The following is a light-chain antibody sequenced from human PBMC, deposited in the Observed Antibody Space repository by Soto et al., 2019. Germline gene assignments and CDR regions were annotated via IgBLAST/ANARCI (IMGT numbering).Light chain of an antibody. CDR2: GAS. Sequence: EIVMTQSPATLSVSPGERATLSCRASQSVSSYLAWYQQKPDQAPRLLIYGASTRATDIPARFSGSGSGTEFTLTISSLQSEDFAVYYCQQYNNWPPWTFGQGTKVDIK. CDR3: QQYNNWPPWT. V-gene: IGKV3-15*01. J-gene: IGKJ1*01. CDR1: QSVSSY.